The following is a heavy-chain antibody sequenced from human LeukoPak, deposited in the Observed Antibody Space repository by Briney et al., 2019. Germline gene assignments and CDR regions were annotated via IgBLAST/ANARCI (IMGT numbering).Heavy chain of an antibody. V-gene: IGHV1-46*01. CDR3: ARDVIAAPGDTLWY. Sequence: ASVKVSCKASGYTFTGYYMHWVRQAPGQGFEWMGIINPSGGSTTYAQKFQGRVTMTRDTSTSTVYMELSSLRSEDTALYYCARDVIAAPGDTLWYWGQGTLVTVSS. CDR2: INPSGGST. CDR1: GYTFTGYY. J-gene: IGHJ4*02. D-gene: IGHD6-13*01.